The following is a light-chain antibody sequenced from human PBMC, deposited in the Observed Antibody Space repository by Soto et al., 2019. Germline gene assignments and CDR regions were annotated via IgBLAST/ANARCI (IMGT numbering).Light chain of an antibody. Sequence: ENMLTQSPATLSLKPGESATLSCKASQSVSTYLAWYQQKPGQAPRLLIYDASNRVTGIPARFRGSGSGTDLTLTIRSLEPDDFAVYSCQQRSNWQITIGQGTRLEIK. CDR2: DAS. CDR3: QQRSNWQIT. CDR1: QSVSTY. J-gene: IGKJ5*01. V-gene: IGKV3-11*01.